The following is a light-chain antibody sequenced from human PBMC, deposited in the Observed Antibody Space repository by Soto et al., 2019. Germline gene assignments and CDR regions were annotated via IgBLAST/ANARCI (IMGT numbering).Light chain of an antibody. CDR1: SSNIGAGYD. CDR2: GNS. J-gene: IGLJ3*02. CDR3: QSYDSSLSGWV. V-gene: IGLV1-40*01. Sequence: QSVLTQPPSVSGAPGQRVTISCTGSSSNIGAGYDVPWYQQLPGTAPKLLIYGNSNRPSGVPDRFSGSKSGTSASLAITWLRAEDEADYYCQSYDSSLSGWVFGGGTQLTVL.